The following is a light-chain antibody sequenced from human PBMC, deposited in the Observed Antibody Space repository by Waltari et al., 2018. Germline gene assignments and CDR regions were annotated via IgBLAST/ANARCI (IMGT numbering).Light chain of an antibody. V-gene: IGKV3-11*01. CDR1: QGVPKY. J-gene: IGKJ2*01. Sequence: EIVLTQSPAILSLSPGERATLSCMPSQGVPKYLSWYQLKPGPAPRLLIYDASHRATGIPTRFSGSGSGTDFTLTISSLEPDDFAVYFCHLRSNWRYTFGQGTKLEIK. CDR2: DAS. CDR3: HLRSNWRYT.